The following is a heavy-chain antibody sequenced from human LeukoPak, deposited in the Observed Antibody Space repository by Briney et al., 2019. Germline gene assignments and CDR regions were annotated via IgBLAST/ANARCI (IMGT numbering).Heavy chain of an antibody. J-gene: IGHJ4*02. D-gene: IGHD5-24*01. CDR3: ARQGDGYTSFDY. CDR1: GGSISSSRNY. V-gene: IGHV4-39*01. CDR2: IYYSGNT. Sequence: SETLSLTCTVSGGSISSSRNYWGWIRQPPGKGLERIGSIYYSGNTYYNPSLKSRVTISVDTSKNQFSLKLTSVTAADTAVYYCARQGDGYTSFDYWGQGTLVTVSS.